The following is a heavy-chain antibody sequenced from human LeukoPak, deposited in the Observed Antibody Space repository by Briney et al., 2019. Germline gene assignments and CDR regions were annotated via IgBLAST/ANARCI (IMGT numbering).Heavy chain of an antibody. Sequence: ASVKVSCKASGYTFSIYYMHWVRQAPGQGLEWMGIINPSDGSTSYAQKSQGRVTMTRDMSTSTVYMELSSLRSEDTAMYYCARIDHRSGYSLHYWGQGTLVTVSS. V-gene: IGHV1-46*01. D-gene: IGHD3-22*01. CDR2: INPSDGST. CDR1: GYTFSIYY. J-gene: IGHJ4*02. CDR3: ARIDHRSGYSLHY.